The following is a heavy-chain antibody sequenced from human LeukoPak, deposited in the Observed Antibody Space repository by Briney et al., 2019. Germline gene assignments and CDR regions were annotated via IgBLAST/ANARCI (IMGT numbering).Heavy chain of an antibody. CDR2: IHTSGST. CDR3: DRGDIGSGWSCDY. CDR1: LGSLSYYH. J-gene: IGHJ4*02. D-gene: IGHD6-19*01. Sequence: PSGTLPLTRPVCLGSLSYYHWSWLRQPAGKGLEWIGQIHTSGSTNHNPPLTSRVSMSIDTTEDQVSLTIRSVTAADTAFYYCDRGDIGSGWSCDYGGQGTRVIVSS. V-gene: IGHV4-4*07.